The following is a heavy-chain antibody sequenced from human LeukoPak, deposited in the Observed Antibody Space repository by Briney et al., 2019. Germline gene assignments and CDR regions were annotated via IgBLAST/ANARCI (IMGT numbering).Heavy chain of an antibody. CDR1: GFTFSESW. V-gene: IGHV3-7*03. Sequence: GGSLRLSCVVSGFTFSESWMSWVRQAPGKGLGWVASLNLDGSDKYYVDSVKGRFTISRDNAKNSLYLQMDSLRVEDTAVYYCAKGKRYPNYWGQGTLVTVSS. CDR2: LNLDGSDK. CDR3: AKGKRYPNY. D-gene: IGHD1-1*01. J-gene: IGHJ4*02.